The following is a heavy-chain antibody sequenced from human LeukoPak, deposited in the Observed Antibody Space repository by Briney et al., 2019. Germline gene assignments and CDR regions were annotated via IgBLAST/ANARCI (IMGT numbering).Heavy chain of an antibody. D-gene: IGHD3-22*01. V-gene: IGHV3-21*01. CDR1: GFRFDTHD. CDR3: ARDSRKAGYYSEF. Sequence: GGSLRLSCAASGFRFDTHDLIWVRQAPGKGLECVAYISRTSTYIYYEDSVKGRFTISRDNAKNLLHLQMNSLRAEDTAVYFCARDSRKAGYYSEFWGQGTVVTVSS. J-gene: IGHJ4*02. CDR2: ISRTSTYI.